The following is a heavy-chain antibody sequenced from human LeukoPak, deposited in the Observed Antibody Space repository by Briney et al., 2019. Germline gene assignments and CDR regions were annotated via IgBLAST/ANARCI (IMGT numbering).Heavy chain of an antibody. CDR3: ARADSSGYSLDENFDY. CDR1: GGTLSSYA. V-gene: IGHV1-69*04. CDR2: IIPIFAIV. Sequence: SVKVSCKASGGTLSSYALNWVRQAPGQGLEWIGRIIPIFAIVNYAQNFQGRVTITADKSTNTAYMELSSPRFEDTAFYYCARADSSGYSLDENFDYWGQGTLVTVSS. J-gene: IGHJ4*02. D-gene: IGHD3-22*01.